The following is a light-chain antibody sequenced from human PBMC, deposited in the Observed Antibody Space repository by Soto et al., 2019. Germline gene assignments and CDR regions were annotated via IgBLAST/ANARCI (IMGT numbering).Light chain of an antibody. Sequence: QSALTQPRSVSGSPGQSVTISCTGTTSDVGGYDYVSWYQQHPGKAPKLMIYDVIKRPSGVPDRFSGSKSGNTASLTISGLQAEDEADYYCCSYVGGYTFGVFGGGTKLTVL. CDR2: DVI. J-gene: IGLJ2*01. CDR3: CSYVGGYTFGV. V-gene: IGLV2-11*01. CDR1: TSDVGGYDY.